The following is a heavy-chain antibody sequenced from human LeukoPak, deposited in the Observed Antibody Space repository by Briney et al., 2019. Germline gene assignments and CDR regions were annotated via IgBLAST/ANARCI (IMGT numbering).Heavy chain of an antibody. D-gene: IGHD2-2*01. CDR3: ARGRVIVVVPAYWFDP. CDR1: GASINTFS. J-gene: IGHJ5*02. V-gene: IGHV4-59*01. CDR2: VSIIGNT. Sequence: KPSETLSLTCSVSGASINTFSCNWFRQPPGKGLEWIGYVSIIGNTDYSPSLKSRVIISRDISNNQVSLRLTSVGAADTAVYYCARGRVIVVVPAYWFDPWGQGTLVTVSS.